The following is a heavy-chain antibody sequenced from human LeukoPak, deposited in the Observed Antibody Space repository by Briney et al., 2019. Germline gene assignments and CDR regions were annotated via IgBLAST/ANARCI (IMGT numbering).Heavy chain of an antibody. CDR3: ARVGYCGDDCYPFDY. CDR1: GFSISSGYY. J-gene: IGHJ4*02. CDR2: IYHSGST. D-gene: IGHD2-21*02. Sequence: PSETLSLTCTVSGFSISSGYYWGWIRQPPGKGLEWIGSIYHSGSTYYNPSLKSRVTISVDTSRNSFSLELSSVTAADTAVYYCARVGYCGDDCYPFDYWGQGTLTTISS. V-gene: IGHV4-38-2*02.